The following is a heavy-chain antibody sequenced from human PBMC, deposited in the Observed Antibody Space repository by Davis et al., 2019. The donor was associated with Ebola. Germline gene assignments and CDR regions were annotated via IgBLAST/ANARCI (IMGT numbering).Heavy chain of an antibody. D-gene: IGHD1-26*01. CDR2: IYHSGST. Sequence: MPSETLSLTCAVSGGSISSSNWWSWVRQPPGKGLEWIGEIYHSGSTNYNPSLKSRVTISVDKSKNHFSLRLSSVTAADTAVYYCARVSGSYFNFDYWGQGTLVTVSS. CDR1: GGSISSSNW. V-gene: IGHV4-4*02. CDR3: ARVSGSYFNFDY. J-gene: IGHJ4*02.